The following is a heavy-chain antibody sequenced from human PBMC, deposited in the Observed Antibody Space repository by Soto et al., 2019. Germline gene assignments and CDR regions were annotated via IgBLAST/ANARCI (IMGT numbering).Heavy chain of an antibody. CDR3: ARDPGGGDCPDY. D-gene: IGHD2-21*02. CDR2: INPSGGST. CDR1: GYTFTSYY. J-gene: IGHJ4*02. Sequence: QVQLVQSGAEVKKPGASVKVSCKASGYTFTSYYMHWVRQAPGQGLEWMGIINPSGGSTSYAQKSQGRLTMTRDTSTSAVYMELSSLRSEDTAVYYCARDPGGGDCPDYWGQGTLVTVSS. V-gene: IGHV1-46*03.